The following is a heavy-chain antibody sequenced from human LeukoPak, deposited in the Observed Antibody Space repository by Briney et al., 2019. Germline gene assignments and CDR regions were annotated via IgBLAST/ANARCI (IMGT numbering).Heavy chain of an antibody. D-gene: IGHD3-10*01. V-gene: IGHV3-30*02. CDR2: IRYDGSNT. Sequence: GGSLRLSCAASGFTFSSYGTHWVRQAPGKGLEWVAFIRYDGSNTYYAESVKGRFTISRDNSKNTLYLQMNSLRAEDTAVYYCAKGDRALYYGFSSFDYWGQGTLVTVSS. CDR3: AKGDRALYYGFSSFDY. J-gene: IGHJ4*02. CDR1: GFTFSSYG.